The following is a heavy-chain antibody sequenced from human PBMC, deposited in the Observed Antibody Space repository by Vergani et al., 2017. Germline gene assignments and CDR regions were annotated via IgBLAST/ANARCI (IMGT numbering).Heavy chain of an antibody. D-gene: IGHD3-22*01. J-gene: IGHJ4*02. CDR1: GYSFTSYW. V-gene: IGHV5-10-1*03. CDR2: IDPSDSYT. Sequence: EVQLVQSGAEVKKPGESLRISCKVSGYSFTSYWITWVRQMPGKGLEWMGKIDPSDSYTNYGPSFQGHVTISADKSISTAYLQWSSLKASDTAMYYCARLTYYDSTGYFSXFDYWGQGTLVTVSS. CDR3: ARLTYYDSTGYFSXFDY.